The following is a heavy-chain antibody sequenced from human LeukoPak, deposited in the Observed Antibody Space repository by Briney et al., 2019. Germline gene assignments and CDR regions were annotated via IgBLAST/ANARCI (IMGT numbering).Heavy chain of an antibody. CDR2: ISGSGSGT. J-gene: IGHJ4*02. CDR1: GITLSSYA. CDR3: AKGTVITMDPNFDY. V-gene: IGHV3-23*01. Sequence: GGSLRLSCAASGITLSSYAMNWVRQAAGKGLEWVSGISGSGSGTYYAHSVKGRFTIFRDNSKNTLYLQMNSLRAEDTAVYYCAKGTVITMDPNFDYWGQGTLVTVSS. D-gene: IGHD3-10*01.